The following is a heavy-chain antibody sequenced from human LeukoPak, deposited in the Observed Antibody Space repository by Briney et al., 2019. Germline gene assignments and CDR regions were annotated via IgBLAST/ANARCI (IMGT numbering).Heavy chain of an antibody. CDR3: TTCSSTSCRYYYYYMDV. CDR1: GFTFSNAW. V-gene: IGHV3-15*01. J-gene: IGHJ6*03. Sequence: GGSLRLSCAASGFTFSNAWMSWVRQAPGKGLEWVSRIKSKTDGGTTDYAAPVKGRFTISRDDSKNTLYLQMNSLKTEDTAAYYCTTCSSTSCRYYYYYMDVWGKGTTVTVSS. D-gene: IGHD2-2*01. CDR2: IKSKTDGGTT.